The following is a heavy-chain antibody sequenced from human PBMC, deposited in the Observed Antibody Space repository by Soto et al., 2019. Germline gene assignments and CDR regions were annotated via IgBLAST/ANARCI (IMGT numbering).Heavy chain of an antibody. Sequence: EALSXTCXVSXGSMSSSYYWSWMRQSPGKGLEWIGSIYYSGSTYYNPSLKSRVTISVDTSKNQFSLKLSSVTAADTAVYYCARVLPGIAVAGVVDYWGQGTLVTVSS. V-gene: IGHV4-39*01. CDR1: XGSMSSSYY. D-gene: IGHD6-19*01. CDR3: ARVLPGIAVAGVVDY. J-gene: IGHJ4*02. CDR2: IYYSGST.